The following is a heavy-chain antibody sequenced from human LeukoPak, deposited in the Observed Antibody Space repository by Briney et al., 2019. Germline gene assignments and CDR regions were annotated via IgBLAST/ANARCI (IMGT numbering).Heavy chain of an antibody. V-gene: IGHV4-30-2*01. CDR1: GGSVSSNGYS. J-gene: IGHJ3*02. Sequence: SETLSLTCTVSGGSVSSNGYSWNWIRQPPGKGLEWIGYIYHSGSTYYNPSLKSRVTILVNRSKNQFSLKLSSVTAADTAVYYCARRGDGYNYDAFDIWGQGTMVTVSS. CDR2: IYHSGST. D-gene: IGHD5-24*01. CDR3: ARRGDGYNYDAFDI.